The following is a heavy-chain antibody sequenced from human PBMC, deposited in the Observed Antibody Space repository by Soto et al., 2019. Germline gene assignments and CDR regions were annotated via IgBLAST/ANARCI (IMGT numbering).Heavy chain of an antibody. V-gene: IGHV4-4*07. D-gene: IGHD6-6*01. Sequence: QVQLQESGPGLVRPSETLSLICSVSGESISDNYWSWIRQPAGKGLDWIGRVFSNGATTFNPSLRSRVSMSVDTSTNPFSLTLTSLTAADTAVYYCAKDLPPYARRAQPTAFDHWGQGTLVTVSS. J-gene: IGHJ4*02. CDR1: GESISDNY. CDR3: AKDLPPYARRAQPTAFDH. CDR2: VFSNGAT.